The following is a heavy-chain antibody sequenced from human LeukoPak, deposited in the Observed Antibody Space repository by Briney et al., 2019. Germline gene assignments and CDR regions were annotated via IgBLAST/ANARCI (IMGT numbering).Heavy chain of an antibody. CDR3: ARDPKADRHVDY. CDR1: GYTFTSHY. V-gene: IGHV1-46*01. Sequence: GASVKVSCKASGYTFTSHYMHWVRQAPGQGLEWMGIINPSGGSTSYAQKFQGRVTMTRDTSTSTVYMELSSLRSEDTAVYYCARDPKADRHVDYWGQGTLVTVSS. CDR2: INPSGGST. J-gene: IGHJ4*02.